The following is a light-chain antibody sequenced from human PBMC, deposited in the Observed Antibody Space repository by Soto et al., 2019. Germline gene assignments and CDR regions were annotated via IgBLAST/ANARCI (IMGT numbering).Light chain of an antibody. CDR1: QGITSY. Sequence: IQLTQSPSSLSASVGDRVTITCRASQGITSYLAWYQQRPGKAPGLPIYSASTLQSGVPSRFSGSGYGTDFSLTISNLQPEDFETYYCQQLYSHPLTFGGGTKVDIK. CDR2: SAS. V-gene: IGKV1-9*01. J-gene: IGKJ4*01. CDR3: QQLYSHPLT.